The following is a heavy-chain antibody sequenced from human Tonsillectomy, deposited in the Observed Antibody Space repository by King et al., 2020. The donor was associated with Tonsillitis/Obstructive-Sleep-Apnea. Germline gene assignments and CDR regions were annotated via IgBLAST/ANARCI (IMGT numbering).Heavy chain of an antibody. J-gene: IGHJ3*02. CDR3: VKDRGTVPKAFDI. D-gene: IGHD2-8*02. CDR1: GFNLDDYA. CDR2: IDWNGGSI. V-gene: IGHV3-9*01. Sequence: VQLVESGGGLVQPSRSLRLSCAASGFNLDDYAMHWVRQPPGKGLEWVSGIDWNGGSIGYVDSVRGRFTISRDNAKNSLYLQMNSLRPEDTALYYCVKDRGTVPKAFDIWGQGTMVTVSA.